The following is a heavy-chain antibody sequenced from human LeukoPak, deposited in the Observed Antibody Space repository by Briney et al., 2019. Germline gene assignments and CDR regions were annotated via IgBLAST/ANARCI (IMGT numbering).Heavy chain of an antibody. V-gene: IGHV4-38-2*02. J-gene: IGHJ5*02. D-gene: IGHD2-15*01. CDR2: IYHSGST. CDR1: GYSISSGYY. Sequence: SETLSLTCTVSGYSISSGYYWGWIRQPPGKGLEWIGSIYHSGSTYYNPSLKSRVTISVDTSKNQFSLKLSSVTAADTAVYYCARDRGVVAESNWFDPWGQGTLVIVSS. CDR3: ARDRGVVAESNWFDP.